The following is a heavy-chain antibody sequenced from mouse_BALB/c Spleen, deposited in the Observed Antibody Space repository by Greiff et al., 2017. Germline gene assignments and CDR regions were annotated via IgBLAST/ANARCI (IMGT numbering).Heavy chain of an antibody. CDR1: GFTFSSFG. J-gene: IGHJ3*01. CDR2: ISSGSSTI. Sequence: EVKVVESGGGLVQPGGSRTLSCAASGFTFSSFGMHWVRQAPEKGLEWVAYISSGSSTIYYADTVKGRFTISRDNPKNTLFLQMTSLRSEDTAMYYCARYYRYDEAWFAYWGQGTLVTVSA. CDR3: ARYYRYDEAWFAY. V-gene: IGHV5-17*02. D-gene: IGHD2-14*01.